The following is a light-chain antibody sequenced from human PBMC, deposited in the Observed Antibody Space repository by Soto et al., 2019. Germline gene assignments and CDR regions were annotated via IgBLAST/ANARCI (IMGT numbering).Light chain of an antibody. J-gene: IGKJ4*01. Sequence: EIVLTQSPGTLSLSPGERATLSCRASQSVSSSYLAWYQQKPGQAPRLVIYGASSRATGIPDRFSGSGSGTDFTLTISRLEPEDFAVYYCQQYDISPLTFGGGTKVEIK. CDR3: QQYDISPLT. V-gene: IGKV3-20*01. CDR2: GAS. CDR1: QSVSSSY.